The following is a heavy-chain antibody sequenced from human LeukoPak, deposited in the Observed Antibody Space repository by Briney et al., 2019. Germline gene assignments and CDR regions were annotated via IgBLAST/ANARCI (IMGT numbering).Heavy chain of an antibody. CDR3: ARQNYYDTSGYSKNWFDP. D-gene: IGHD3-22*01. J-gene: IGHJ5*02. V-gene: IGHV4-59*08. Sequence: SETLSLTCTVSGGSISSYYWSWIRQPPGKGLEWIGYIYYSGSTNYNPSLKSRVTISVDTYKNQFSLKLSSVTAADTAVYYCARQNYYDTSGYSKNWFDPWGQGTLVTVSS. CDR1: GGSISSYY. CDR2: IYYSGST.